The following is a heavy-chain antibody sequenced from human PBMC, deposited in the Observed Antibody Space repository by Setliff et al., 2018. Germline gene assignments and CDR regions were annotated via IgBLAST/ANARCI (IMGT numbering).Heavy chain of an antibody. V-gene: IGHV4-39*01. J-gene: IGHJ4*02. D-gene: IGHD1-1*01. CDR3: ARTGTYRYFDY. CDR1: GGSINSGVYY. Sequence: TLSLPCTVSGGSINSGVYYWGWIRQPPGKGLEWIGRIYHGGDTYYNASLKSRLTIYVDTSKNQFSLKLRSVTAADTAVYYCARTGTYRYFDYWGQGALVTVSS. CDR2: IYHGGDT.